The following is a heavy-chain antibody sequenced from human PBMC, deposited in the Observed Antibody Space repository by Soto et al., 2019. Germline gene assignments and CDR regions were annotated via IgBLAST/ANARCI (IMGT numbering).Heavy chain of an antibody. CDR1: GFIFSASA. J-gene: IGHJ6*02. Sequence: EVQLVESGGGLVQPGGSLKLSCAASGFIFSASAVHWVRQASGNGLEWIGRIRSKANNYATGYAASVNGRFTISRDDSTNPAYLQVNGLKTADTAVYYWTVSGAHYYYTLDAWGQGTAVTVSS. D-gene: IGHD3-10*01. CDR3: TVSGAHYYYTLDA. V-gene: IGHV3-73*01. CDR2: IRSKANNYAT.